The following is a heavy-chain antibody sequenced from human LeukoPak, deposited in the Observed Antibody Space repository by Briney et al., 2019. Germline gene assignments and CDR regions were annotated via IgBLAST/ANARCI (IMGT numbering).Heavy chain of an antibody. CDR3: ARDKASSGYYWFDP. CDR1: GYTFTGYY. Sequence: GASVKVSCKASGYTFTGYYMHWVRQAPGQGLEWMGWINPNSGGTNYAQKFQGRVTMTRDTSISTAYMELSRLRSDDTAVYYCARDKASSGYYWFDPWGQGTLVTVSS. D-gene: IGHD3-22*01. J-gene: IGHJ5*02. CDR2: INPNSGGT. V-gene: IGHV1-2*02.